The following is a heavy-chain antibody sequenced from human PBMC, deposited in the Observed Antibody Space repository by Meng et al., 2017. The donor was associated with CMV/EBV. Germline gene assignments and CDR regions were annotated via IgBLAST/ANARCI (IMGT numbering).Heavy chain of an antibody. D-gene: IGHD2-2*01. Sequence: SLKISCAASGFTFDDYAMHWVLQAPGKGLEWVSGISWNSGSIGYADSVKGRFTISRDNAKNSLYLQMNSLRAEDTDLYYCAFIVVVPAANAFDIWGQGTMVTVSS. CDR3: AFIVVVPAANAFDI. J-gene: IGHJ3*02. CDR1: GFTFDDYA. CDR2: ISWNSGSI. V-gene: IGHV3-9*01.